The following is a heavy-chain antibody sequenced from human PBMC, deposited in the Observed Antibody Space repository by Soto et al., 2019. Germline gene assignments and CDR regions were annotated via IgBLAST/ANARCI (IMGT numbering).Heavy chain of an antibody. J-gene: IGHJ5*02. CDR1: GYTFTNYG. D-gene: IGHD3-10*01. CDR2: ISAYNGNT. CDR3: ARGVGSGSYYNQYNWFDP. V-gene: IGHV1-18*01. Sequence: GASVKVSCKASGYTFTNYGISWVRQAPGQGLEWMGWISAYNGNTKHAQKLQGRVTMTTDTSTSTAYMELRSLRSDDTAVYYCARGVGSGSYYNQYNWFDPWGQGTLVTAPQ.